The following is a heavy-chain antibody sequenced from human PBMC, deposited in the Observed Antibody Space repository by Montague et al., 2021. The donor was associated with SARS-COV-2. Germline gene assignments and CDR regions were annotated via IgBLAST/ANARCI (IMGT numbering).Heavy chain of an antibody. CDR3: ARDPWHITIFGVVTRYGMDV. D-gene: IGHD3-3*01. V-gene: IGHV4-61*01. CDR2: IYYSGST. J-gene: IGHJ6*02. Sequence: SETLSLTCTVSGGSVSSGSYYWSWIRQPPGKGLEWIGYIYYSGSTTYNRSLKSRVTISGDTSKNQFSLKLSSVTAADTAVYYCARDPWHITIFGVVTRYGMDVWGQGTTVTVSS. CDR1: GGSVSSGSYY.